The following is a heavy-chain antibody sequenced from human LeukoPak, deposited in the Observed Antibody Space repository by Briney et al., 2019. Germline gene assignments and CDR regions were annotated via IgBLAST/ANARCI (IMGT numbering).Heavy chain of an antibody. V-gene: IGHV1-18*01. CDR1: GYTFTTYG. Sequence: ASVKVSCKTSGYTFTTYGISWVRQAPGQGLEWMGWISPYNANTNYAQKLQGRVTMTEDTSTDTAYMELSSLRSGDTAVYYCATPSFDSLLYYFDYWGQGTLVTVSS. J-gene: IGHJ4*02. D-gene: IGHD3-9*01. CDR2: ISPYNANT. CDR3: ATPSFDSLLYYFDY.